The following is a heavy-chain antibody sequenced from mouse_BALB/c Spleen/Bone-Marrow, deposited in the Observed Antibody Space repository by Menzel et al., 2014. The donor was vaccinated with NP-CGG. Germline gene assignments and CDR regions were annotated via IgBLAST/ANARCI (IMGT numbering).Heavy chain of an antibody. J-gene: IGHJ4*01. D-gene: IGHD1-1*01. CDR1: GFTFSNYG. Sequence: EVMLVESGGGLVQPGGSLKLSCAASGFTFSNYGMSWVRQTPDKRLDLVATINNNSGKTYSTDSVKGRFTISRDNAKNTLYLQMSSLKSEDTAMYYCTRDDGFYGLDRWGQGTSVTVSS. CDR2: INNNSGKT. CDR3: TRDDGFYGLDR. V-gene: IGHV5-6-3*01.